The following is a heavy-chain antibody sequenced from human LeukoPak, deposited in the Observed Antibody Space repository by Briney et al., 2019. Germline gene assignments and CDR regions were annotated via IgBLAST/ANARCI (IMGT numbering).Heavy chain of an antibody. V-gene: IGHV4-39*01. J-gene: IGHJ4*02. Sequence: PSETLSLTCTVFGGSISSSTYYWGWIRQPPGKGLEWIGSIFPSGSTYYNPSLKSQVTVSVDTSKNQFSLKLNSVTAADTAVYYCAKGTVLRHFDYWGQGTLVTVSS. CDR1: GGSISSSTYY. CDR2: IFPSGST. D-gene: IGHD4-17*01. CDR3: AKGTVLRHFDY.